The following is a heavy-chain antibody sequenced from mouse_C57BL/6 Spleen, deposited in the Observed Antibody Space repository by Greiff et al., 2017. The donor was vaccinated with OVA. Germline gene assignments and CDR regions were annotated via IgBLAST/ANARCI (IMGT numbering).Heavy chain of an antibody. CDR2: INPNNGGT. V-gene: IGHV1-22*01. Sequence: EVQLQQSGPELVKPGASVKMSCKASGYTFTDYNMHWVKQSHGKSLEWIGYINPNNGGTSYNQKFKGKATLTVNKSSSTAYMELRSLTSEDSAVYYCARSGGDHWYFEVWGTGTTVTVSS. CDR1: GYTFTDYN. D-gene: IGHD3-2*02. CDR3: ARSGGDHWYFEV. J-gene: IGHJ1*03.